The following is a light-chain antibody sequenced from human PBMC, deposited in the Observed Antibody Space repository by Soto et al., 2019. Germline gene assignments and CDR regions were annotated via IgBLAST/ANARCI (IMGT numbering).Light chain of an antibody. V-gene: IGKV3-15*01. CDR1: QSVRSN. Sequence: EGVMTQSPATLSVSPGERATLSCRASQSVRSNLAWYQQKPGQAPRLLIYGASTRATGIPARFSGSGSGTEFTLTISSLQSEDFAVYYCQQYNNWSKTFGQGTKVDIK. J-gene: IGKJ1*01. CDR2: GAS. CDR3: QQYNNWSKT.